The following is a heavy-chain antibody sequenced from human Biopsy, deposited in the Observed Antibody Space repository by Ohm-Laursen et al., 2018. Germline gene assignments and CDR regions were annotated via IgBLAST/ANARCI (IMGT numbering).Heavy chain of an antibody. CDR2: LSSRGSNI. D-gene: IGHD3-3*01. Sequence: SLRLSCAASGFTFSDYYMSWIRQAPGKGLEWISYLSSRGSNIYYADSVKGRFTVSRDNANNSLFLQMNSLGAEDTAVYYCARFPDFWSGYYVDSWGQGTLVTASS. J-gene: IGHJ4*02. CDR1: GFTFSDYY. CDR3: ARFPDFWSGYYVDS. V-gene: IGHV3-11*01.